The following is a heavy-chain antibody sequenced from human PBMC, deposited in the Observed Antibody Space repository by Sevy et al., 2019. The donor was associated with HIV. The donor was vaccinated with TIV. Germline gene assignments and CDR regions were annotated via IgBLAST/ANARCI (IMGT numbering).Heavy chain of an antibody. D-gene: IGHD4-4*01. V-gene: IGHV3-9*01. CDR3: GKDIRNYEGEYYHLYGMDV. J-gene: IGHJ6*02. CDR2: ISWNSAST. Sequence: GGSLRLSCAASGFTFDDYPMHWVRQAPGKGLEWVSGISWNSASTGYADPVKGRFTISRDNAKKYLYLQMNSLRAEDTAFYYSGKDIRNYEGEYYHLYGMDVWGQGTTVTVSS. CDR1: GFTFDDYP.